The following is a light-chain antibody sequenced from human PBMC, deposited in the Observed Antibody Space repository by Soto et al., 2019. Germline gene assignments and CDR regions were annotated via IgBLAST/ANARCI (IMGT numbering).Light chain of an antibody. CDR1: QSVRSSS. V-gene: IGKV3-20*01. CDR2: GAS. Sequence: EIVLTQSPGTLSLSPGERATLSCRASQSVRSSSLAWYQQKPGQAPRLLIYGASSRATGIPDRFSGSGSGTDFTLPISRLEPEDFAVYYCHQYGSSPWTFGQGTKVEIK. J-gene: IGKJ1*01. CDR3: HQYGSSPWT.